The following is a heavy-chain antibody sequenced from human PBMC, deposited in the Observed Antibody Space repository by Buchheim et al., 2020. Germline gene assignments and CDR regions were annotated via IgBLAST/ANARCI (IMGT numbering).Heavy chain of an antibody. D-gene: IGHD4-17*01. CDR1: GFTFSSYW. CDR2: IKQDGSEK. Sequence: EVQLVESGGGLVQPGGSLRLSCAASGFTFSSYWMSWVRQAPGKGLEWVANIKQDGSEKYYVDSVKGRFTISRDNAKNSLYLQMNSLRAEDTAVYYCASAGDYVYPRGPEDYWGQGTL. CDR3: ASAGDYVYPRGPEDY. V-gene: IGHV3-7*01. J-gene: IGHJ4*02.